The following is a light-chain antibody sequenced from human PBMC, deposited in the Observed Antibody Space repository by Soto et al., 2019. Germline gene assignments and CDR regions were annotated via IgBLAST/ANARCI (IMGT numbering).Light chain of an antibody. V-gene: IGKV3-15*01. J-gene: IGKJ1*01. CDR2: GAS. Sequence: ETVMTQSPATLSVSPGERATLSCRASQSVNSNLAWYQQKPGQAPRLLIYGASTRATGIPARFSGSGYGTEVTLTISSLQSEDFAVYYCQQYNSWPPWTFGQGTKVEIK. CDR3: QQYNSWPPWT. CDR1: QSVNSN.